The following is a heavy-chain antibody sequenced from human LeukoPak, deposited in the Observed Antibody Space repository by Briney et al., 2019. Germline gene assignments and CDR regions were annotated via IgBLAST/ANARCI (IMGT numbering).Heavy chain of an antibody. CDR2: IDVIGGGT. Sequence: GGSLRLSCSASGFTVSNYAMHWVRQAPGKGLEYVSAIDVIGGGTYYADSVKGRFTIFRDSSKNTLNLQMSSLRAEDTAVYYCASGAVSYAFDIWGQGTMVTVSS. D-gene: IGHD2-15*01. J-gene: IGHJ3*02. CDR1: GFTVSNYA. V-gene: IGHV3-64D*09. CDR3: ASGAVSYAFDI.